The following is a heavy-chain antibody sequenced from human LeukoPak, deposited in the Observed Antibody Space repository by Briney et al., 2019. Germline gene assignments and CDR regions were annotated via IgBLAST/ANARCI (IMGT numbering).Heavy chain of an antibody. CDR3: ARVSVVSYYFDY. Sequence: GGSLRLSCAASGFTFSSYWMTWVRQAPGKGLEWVANIKLDGSEKYYVDSVKGRFTISRDDAQNSLYLQMNSLRAEATAVYYCARVSVVSYYFDYWGQGTLVTVSS. CDR2: IKLDGSEK. V-gene: IGHV3-7*01. J-gene: IGHJ4*02. CDR1: GFTFSSYW. D-gene: IGHD2-8*02.